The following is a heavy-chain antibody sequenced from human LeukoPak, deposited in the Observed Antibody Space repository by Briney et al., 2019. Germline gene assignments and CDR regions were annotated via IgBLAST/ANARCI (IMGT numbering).Heavy chain of an antibody. J-gene: IGHJ6*03. CDR2: ISYDGSNK. CDR3: ARDVYSNYVRSYYYMDA. V-gene: IGHV3-30*01. D-gene: IGHD4-11*01. CDR1: GFTFSSYA. Sequence: GGSLSPSCAASGFTFSSYAMHWVRQAPGKGLEWVAVISYDGSNKYYADSAKGRFTISRDNSKNTLYLQMNSLRAEDTAVYYCARDVYSNYVRSYYYMDAWGNGTTVTVSS.